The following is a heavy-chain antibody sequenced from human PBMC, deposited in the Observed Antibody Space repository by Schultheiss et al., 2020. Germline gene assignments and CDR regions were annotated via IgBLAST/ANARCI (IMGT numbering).Heavy chain of an antibody. D-gene: IGHD3-22*01. Sequence: ASVKVSCKASGYTFTSYDINWVRQATGQGLEWMGWMNPNSGNTGYAQKFQGRVTMTRNTSISTAYMELSSLRSEDTAVYYCARLLSGYYAYYYYYYGMDVWGQGTTVTVYS. J-gene: IGHJ6*02. V-gene: IGHV1-8*01. CDR2: MNPNSGNT. CDR1: GYTFTSYD. CDR3: ARLLSGYYAYYYYYYGMDV.